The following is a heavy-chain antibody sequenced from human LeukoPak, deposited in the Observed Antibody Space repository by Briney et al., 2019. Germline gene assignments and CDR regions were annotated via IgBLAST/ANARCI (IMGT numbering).Heavy chain of an antibody. Sequence: SETLSLTCTVSGGSISSSSYYWGWIRQPPGKGLEWIGSIYYSGSTYYNPSLKSRVTISVDTSKNQFSLKLSSVTAADTAVYYCARVTMVRGVNLSNYYYYYYMDVWGKGTTVTVSS. D-gene: IGHD3-10*01. J-gene: IGHJ6*03. CDR3: ARVTMVRGVNLSNYYYYYYMDV. CDR1: GGSISSSSYY. CDR2: IYYSGST. V-gene: IGHV4-39*07.